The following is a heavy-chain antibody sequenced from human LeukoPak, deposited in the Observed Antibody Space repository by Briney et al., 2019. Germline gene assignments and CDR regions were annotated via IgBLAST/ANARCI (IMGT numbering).Heavy chain of an antibody. J-gene: IGHJ4*02. D-gene: IGHD4/OR15-4a*01. CDR3: ARFAYGADYFPGHY. CDR1: GYSFTSYW. Sequence: GESLKISCKGSGYSFTSYWISWVRQMPGKGLQWMGIIYPGDSRTRYSPSFQGQVTISADKSITTAYLQWSSLKASDTAMYFCARFAYGADYFPGHYWGQGTLVTVSS. V-gene: IGHV5-51*01. CDR2: IYPGDSRT.